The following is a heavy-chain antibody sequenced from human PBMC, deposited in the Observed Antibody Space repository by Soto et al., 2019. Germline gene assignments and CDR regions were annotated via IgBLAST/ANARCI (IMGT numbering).Heavy chain of an antibody. J-gene: IGHJ3*02. CDR3: ARDRQGFGLGDAFDI. Sequence: QVQLQESGPGLVKPSQTLSLTCTASGGSISSGGYYWSWIRQHPGKGLEWIGYIYYSGSTYYNPSLKSRVTISVDTSKNQFSLKLSSVTAADTAVYYCARDRQGFGLGDAFDIWGQGTMVTVSS. CDR2: IYYSGST. D-gene: IGHD3-10*01. V-gene: IGHV4-31*03. CDR1: GGSISSGGYY.